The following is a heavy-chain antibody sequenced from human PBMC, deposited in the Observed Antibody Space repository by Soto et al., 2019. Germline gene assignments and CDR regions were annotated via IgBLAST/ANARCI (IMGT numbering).Heavy chain of an antibody. CDR1: GGSISSGGYY. J-gene: IGHJ6*04. CDR2: IYYSGST. CDR3: ARDWGLDV. V-gene: IGHV4-31*11. Sequence: ASETLSLTCAVSGGSISSGGYYWSWIRQHPGKGLEWIGYIYYSGSTYYNPSLKSRVTISVDNAKNSLYLQMNSLRAEDTAVYYCARDWGLDVWGKGTTVTVSS.